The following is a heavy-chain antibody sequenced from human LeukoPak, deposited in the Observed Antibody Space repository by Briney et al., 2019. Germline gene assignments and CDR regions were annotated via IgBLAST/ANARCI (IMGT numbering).Heavy chain of an antibody. V-gene: IGHV3-23*01. CDR3: ARALRTHYYGSGSTLPF. Sequence: GGSLRLSCAASGFPFSTSAMSWVRQALGKGLEWISGISGVDDTTYYADSVKGRFTISRDKFKNMLYLEMDSLRAEDTAVYYCARALRTHYYGSGSTLPFWGQGTLVTVSS. D-gene: IGHD3-10*01. CDR2: ISGVDDTT. J-gene: IGHJ4*02. CDR1: GFPFSTSA.